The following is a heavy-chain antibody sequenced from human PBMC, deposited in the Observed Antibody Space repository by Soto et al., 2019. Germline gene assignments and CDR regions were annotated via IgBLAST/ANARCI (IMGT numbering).Heavy chain of an antibody. Sequence: GGSLRLSCAASGFTFSSYAMSWVRQAPGKGLEWVSAISGSGGSTYYADSVKGRFTISRDNSKNTLYLQMSSLRAEDTAVYYCAKAITMIVVVPGFDYWGQGTLVTVS. V-gene: IGHV3-23*01. J-gene: IGHJ4*02. D-gene: IGHD3-22*01. CDR3: AKAITMIVVVPGFDY. CDR1: GFTFSSYA. CDR2: ISGSGGST.